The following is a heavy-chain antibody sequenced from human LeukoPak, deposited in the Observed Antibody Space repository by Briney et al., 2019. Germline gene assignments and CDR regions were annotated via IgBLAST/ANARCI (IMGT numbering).Heavy chain of an antibody. CDR1: GGTFSSYA. CDR2: ISAYNGNT. CDR3: ARAPNWTMVRGVPYYYYYMDV. V-gene: IGHV1-18*01. Sequence: ASVKVSCKASGGTFSSYAISWVRQAPGQGLEWMGWISAYNGNTNYAQKLQGRVTMTTDTSTSTAYMELRSLRSEDTAVYYCARAPNWTMVRGVPYYYYYMDVWGKGTTVTISS. D-gene: IGHD3-10*01. J-gene: IGHJ6*03.